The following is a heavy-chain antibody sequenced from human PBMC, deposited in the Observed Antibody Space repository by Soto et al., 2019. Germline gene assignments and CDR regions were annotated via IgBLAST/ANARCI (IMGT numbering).Heavy chain of an antibody. CDR3: AGGPDYGDYDA. J-gene: IGHJ5*02. CDR2: IRHNGDT. V-gene: IGHV4-34*01. CDR1: GGSFTDYK. Sequence: QVQLRQWGAGLLKPSETLSLTCVVSGGSFTDYKWTWIRQSPEKGLEWIGEIRHNGDTDSKPSLRSRPTLSLDTSKNQFSLHLSSVTSADTAVYFCAGGPDYGDYDAWGQGTLVTVSS. D-gene: IGHD4-17*01.